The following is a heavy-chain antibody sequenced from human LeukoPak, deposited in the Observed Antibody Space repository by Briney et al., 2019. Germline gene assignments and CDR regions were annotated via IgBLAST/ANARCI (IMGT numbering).Heavy chain of an antibody. D-gene: IGHD2-21*02. CDR3: ARQRYCGGDCYCDKYYFDY. V-gene: IGHV4-59*08. J-gene: IGHJ4*02. CDR2: IYYNGRT. Sequence: KSSETLSLTCTVSGGSITGYYWSWIRQPPGKGLEWIGYIYYNGRTNYKPSLKSRVTISLDTSKNQFSLSLTSVTAADTAVYYCARQRYCGGDCYCDKYYFDYWGQGTLVSVPS. CDR1: GGSITGYY.